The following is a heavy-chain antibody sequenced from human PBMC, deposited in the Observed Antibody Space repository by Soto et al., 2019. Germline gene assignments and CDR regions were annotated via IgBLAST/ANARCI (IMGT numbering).Heavy chain of an antibody. Sequence: EVQLVESGGGLVQPGRSLRLSCAASGLSFDDYAMHWVRQAPGKGLEWVSGISWNSGNIGYADSVKGRFTISRDNAKNSLHLQMNSLRAEDTALYYCAKLEGAFDIWGQGTMVTVSS. CDR2: ISWNSGNI. J-gene: IGHJ3*02. CDR1: GLSFDDYA. CDR3: AKLEGAFDI. V-gene: IGHV3-9*01.